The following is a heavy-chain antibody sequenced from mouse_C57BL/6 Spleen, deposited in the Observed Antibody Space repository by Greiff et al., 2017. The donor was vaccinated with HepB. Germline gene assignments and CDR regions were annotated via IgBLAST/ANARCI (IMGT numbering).Heavy chain of an antibody. V-gene: IGHV1-20*01. CDR3: ARGGITTVVATGYFDV. CDR1: GYSFTGYF. J-gene: IGHJ1*03. CDR2: INPYNGDT. Sequence: EVQLQQSGPELVKPGDSVKISCKASGYSFTGYFMNWVMQSHGKSLEWIGRINPYNGDTFYNQKFKGKATLTVDKSSSTAHMEIRSLTSEDSAVYYCARGGITTVVATGYFDVWGTGTTVTVSS. D-gene: IGHD1-1*01.